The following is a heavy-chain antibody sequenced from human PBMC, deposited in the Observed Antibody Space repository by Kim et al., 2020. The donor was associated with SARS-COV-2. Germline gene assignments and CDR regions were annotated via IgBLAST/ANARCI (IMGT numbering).Heavy chain of an antibody. V-gene: IGHV3-23*01. CDR2: IGGSGDTA. Sequence: GGSLRLSCVASGFTFSSYGMAWVRQASGRGLEWVSAIGGSGDTAHNAYAESVQGRFTISRDNSRNTLYLQMNSLRAEDTAVYYCAKRQMAQRFDFWGQGTLVTVSS. J-gene: IGHJ4*02. CDR3: AKRQMAQRFDF. CDR1: GFTFSSYG.